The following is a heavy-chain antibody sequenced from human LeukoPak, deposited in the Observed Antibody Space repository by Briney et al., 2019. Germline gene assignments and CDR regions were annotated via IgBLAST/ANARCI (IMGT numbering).Heavy chain of an antibody. Sequence: ASVKVSGKSSGYDFITYGVSWVRQAPGQGLEWVGWIGPHNGDTNFGDTNYGERFQGRVNMTADTSTNTVYMEVRSLSSDDAGVYYCARDRGYGVYTFDHWGQGTLVIVSS. V-gene: IGHV1-18*04. CDR3: ARDRGYGVYTFDH. J-gene: IGHJ4*02. CDR2: IGPHNGDTNFGDT. D-gene: IGHD5/OR15-5a*01. CDR1: GYDFITYG.